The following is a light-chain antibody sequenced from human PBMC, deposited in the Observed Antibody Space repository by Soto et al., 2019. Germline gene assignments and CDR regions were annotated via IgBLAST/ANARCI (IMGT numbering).Light chain of an antibody. CDR3: LYYNNWPLT. CDR2: AAS. J-gene: IGKJ4*01. V-gene: IGKV3-15*01. CDR1: RSVTNN. Sequence: IVMTQSPATLSVSPGETATLSCRASRSVTNNLAWYQQKPGQSPRLLIYAASTRFTSIPARFSGSRSGTEFTLTISRLQSEDFAMYYCLYYNNWPLTFGGGTKVDIK.